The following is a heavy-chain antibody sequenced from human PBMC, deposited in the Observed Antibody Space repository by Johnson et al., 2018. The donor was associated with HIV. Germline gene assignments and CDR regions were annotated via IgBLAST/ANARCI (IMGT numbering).Heavy chain of an antibody. J-gene: IGHJ3*02. CDR1: GFTFSSYA. Sequence: QVQLVESGGGVVQPGGSLRLSCAASGFTFSSYAMHWVRQAPGKGLEWVAFISFDGSNKYQEDSVKGRFTISRDNSKNTLYLQRNSLRAEDTAVYYCAKVKGVGPDYAFDIWGQGTMVTVSS. CDR3: AKVKGVGPDYAFDI. CDR2: ISFDGSNK. D-gene: IGHD2-21*02. V-gene: IGHV3-30*02.